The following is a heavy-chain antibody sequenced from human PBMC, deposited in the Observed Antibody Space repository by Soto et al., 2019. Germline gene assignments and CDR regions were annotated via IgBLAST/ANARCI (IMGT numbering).Heavy chain of an antibody. CDR2: IGYSGAT. CDR1: GGSVTSAGSF. Sequence: TLSLTCTVSGGSVTSAGSFWSWIRQHPGKGPEWIAFIGYSGATSYNPSLASRVTISVDTSNSQFSLNLRSVNAADTAVYYGAGGGASSKWFDPWGQGTLVTVSS. D-gene: IGHD2-15*01. J-gene: IGHJ5*02. V-gene: IGHV4-31*03. CDR3: AGGGASSKWFDP.